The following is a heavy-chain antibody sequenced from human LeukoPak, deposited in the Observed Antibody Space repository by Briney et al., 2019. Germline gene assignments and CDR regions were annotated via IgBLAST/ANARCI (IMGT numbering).Heavy chain of an antibody. D-gene: IGHD1-26*01. CDR2: IYSGGST. Sequence: PGGPLRLSCVASGFSVSSNYMSWVRQAPGKGLEWVSFIYSGGSTYYADSVKGRFTISRDNSNNTLYLQMNSLRAEDTAVYYCATHSGSLRAFDYWGQGTLVTVSS. V-gene: IGHV3-53*01. J-gene: IGHJ4*02. CDR1: GFSVSSNY. CDR3: ATHSGSLRAFDY.